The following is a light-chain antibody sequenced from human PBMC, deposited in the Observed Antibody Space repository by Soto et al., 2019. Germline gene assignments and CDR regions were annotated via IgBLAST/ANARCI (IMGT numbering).Light chain of an antibody. Sequence: EIVLTQSPGPLSLSPGARATLSCRASQSVSSSYLAWYQQKPGQAPRLLIYGASSRATGIPDRFSGSGSGTDFTLTISRLEPEDFAVYYCHQYGSSSFTFGPGTKVDIK. CDR3: HQYGSSSFT. CDR2: GAS. CDR1: QSVSSSY. J-gene: IGKJ3*01. V-gene: IGKV3-20*01.